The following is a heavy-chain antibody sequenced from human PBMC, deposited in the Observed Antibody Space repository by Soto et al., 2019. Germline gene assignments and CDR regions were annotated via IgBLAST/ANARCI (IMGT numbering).Heavy chain of an antibody. D-gene: IGHD6-19*01. J-gene: IGHJ6*02. CDR2: ISYDGSNK. CDR1: GFTFSSYG. CDR3: AKAKGIAVAGSPLYYYGMDV. V-gene: IGHV3-30*18. Sequence: GGSLRLSCAASGFTFSSYGMHWVRQAPGKGLEWVAVISYDGSNKYYADSVKGRFTISRDNSKNTLYLQMNSLRAEDTAVYYCAKAKGIAVAGSPLYYYGMDVWGQGTTVTVSS.